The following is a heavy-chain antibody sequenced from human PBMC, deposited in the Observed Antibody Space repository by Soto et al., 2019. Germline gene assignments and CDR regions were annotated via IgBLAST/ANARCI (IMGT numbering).Heavy chain of an antibody. Sequence: GGSLRLSCADSGFTLSSYWIHWVRQAPGKGLVWVSRINSAGSSTSYAASVKGRFTLSRXXAKNTLYLQMNSLRAEDTAVYYCAXXYHIVVVPAATQGGRAFGYYYHYGMDVWGQGTTVTVSS. D-gene: IGHD2-2*01. CDR2: INSAGSST. V-gene: IGHV3-74*01. CDR1: GFTLSSYW. J-gene: IGHJ6*02. CDR3: AXXYHIVVVPAATQGGRAFGYYYHYGMDV.